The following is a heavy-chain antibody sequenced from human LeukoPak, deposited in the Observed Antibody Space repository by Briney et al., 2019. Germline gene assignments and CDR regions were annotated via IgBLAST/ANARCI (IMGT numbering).Heavy chain of an antibody. CDR1: GFTFSSNY. V-gene: IGHV3-53*01. CDR3: ARAMGIGGYYYDY. CDR2: IYRDGCT. J-gene: IGHJ4*02. D-gene: IGHD3-22*01. Sequence: GGSLRLSCAASGFTFSSNYMSWVRQTPGKGLEWVSIIYRDGCTYHADSVKGRFTISRDNSKNTLYLQMNSLRPEDTAVYYCARAMGIGGYYYDYWGQGTLVTVSS.